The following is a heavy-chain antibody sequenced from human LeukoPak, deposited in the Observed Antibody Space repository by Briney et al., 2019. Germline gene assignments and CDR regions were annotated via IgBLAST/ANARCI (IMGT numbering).Heavy chain of an antibody. V-gene: IGHV6-1*01. D-gene: IGHD7-27*01. CDR3: ARSRWGYFDY. J-gene: IGHJ4*02. CDR1: GDIVSSNSAA. Sequence: SQTLSLTCGISGDIVSSNSAAWNWIRQSPSRGLEWLGRTYYRSKWFINYAPSVKSRIIINPDTPKNQVSLQLNSVTPEDTAVYYCARSRWGYFDYWGQGTLVTVSS. CDR2: TYYRSKWFI.